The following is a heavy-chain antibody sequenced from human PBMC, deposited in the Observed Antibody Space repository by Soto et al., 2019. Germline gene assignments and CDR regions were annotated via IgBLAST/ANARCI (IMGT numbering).Heavy chain of an antibody. CDR1: GGTLSIYA. CDR2: IIPIFGTA. CDR3: GRGVVGPKLFWFDP. D-gene: IGHD1-26*01. J-gene: IGHJ5*02. V-gene: IGHV1-69*06. Sequence: SAVKFSCTASGGTLSIYAISSLRLSPGQGLEWMGGIIPIFGTANYAEKFQGRVTITADKSTRTAYMELSSLRSGDTAVYYCGRGVVGPKLFWFDPWGQGTLVTESS.